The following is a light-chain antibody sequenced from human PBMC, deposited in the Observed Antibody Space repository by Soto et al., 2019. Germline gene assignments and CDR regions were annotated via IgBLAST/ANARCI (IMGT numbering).Light chain of an antibody. J-gene: IGKJ1*01. V-gene: IGKV1-5*03. Sequence: DIPMTQSPSTLSGSVGDRVTITCRASQTISSWLAWYQQKPGKAPKLLIYKASTLKSGVPSRFSGSGSGTEFTLTISSLQPDDFATYSCQHYNSYSQAFGKGTKVELK. CDR2: KAS. CDR3: QHYNSYSQA. CDR1: QTISSW.